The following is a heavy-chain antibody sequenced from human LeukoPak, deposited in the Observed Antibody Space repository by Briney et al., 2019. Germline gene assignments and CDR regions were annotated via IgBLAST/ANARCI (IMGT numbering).Heavy chain of an antibody. CDR2: INPNSGDT. J-gene: IGHJ4*02. CDR3: AAADGSGFDY. V-gene: IGHV1-2*02. Sequence: ASVKVSCKASGYTFTGYYMHWVRPAPGQGLEWMGWINPNSGDTKYLQKFQGRVTITRNTSISTAYMELSSLRSEDTAVYYCAAADGSGFDYWGQGTLVTVSS. D-gene: IGHD6-19*01. CDR1: GYTFTGYY.